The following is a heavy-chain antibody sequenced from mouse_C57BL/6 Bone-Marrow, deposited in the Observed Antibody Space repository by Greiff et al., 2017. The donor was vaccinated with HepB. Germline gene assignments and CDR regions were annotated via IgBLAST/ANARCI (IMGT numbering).Heavy chain of an antibody. J-gene: IGHJ1*03. V-gene: IGHV2-2*01. D-gene: IGHD1-1*01. CDR1: GFSLTSYG. CDR2: IWSGGST. Sequence: QVQLKQSGPGLVQPSQSLSITCTVSGFSLTSYGVHWVRQSPGKGLEWLGVIWSGGSTDYNAAFISRLSISKDNSKSQVFVKMNSLQADDTAIYYCARMDYYGSRGYWYFDVWGTGTTVTVSS. CDR3: ARMDYYGSRGYWYFDV.